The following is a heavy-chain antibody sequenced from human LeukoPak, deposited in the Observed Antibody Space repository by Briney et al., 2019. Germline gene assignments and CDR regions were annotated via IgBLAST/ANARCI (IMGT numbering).Heavy chain of an antibody. Sequence: GGFLRLSCAASGFTFSSYGMSWVRRAPGKEPEWVSGISGSGGNTYYADSVKGRFTISRDNSQNMLYLQMNTLRAEDTAVYYCAKVVSGYHFDYWGQGTLVTVSS. CDR1: GFTFSSYG. J-gene: IGHJ4*02. CDR2: ISGSGGNT. D-gene: IGHD5-12*01. V-gene: IGHV3-23*01. CDR3: AKVVSGYHFDY.